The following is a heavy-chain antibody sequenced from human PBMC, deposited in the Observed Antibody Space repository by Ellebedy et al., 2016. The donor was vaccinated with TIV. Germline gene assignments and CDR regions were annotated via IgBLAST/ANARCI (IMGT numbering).Heavy chain of an antibody. CDR3: ARSFLEWLLSVGDI. V-gene: IGHV3-30-3*01. D-gene: IGHD3-3*02. CDR2: ISYDGSNK. CDR1: GFTFSSYA. J-gene: IGHJ3*02. Sequence: GESLKISCAASGFTFSSYAMHWVRQAPGKGLEWVAVISYDGSNKYYADSVKGRFTISRDNSKNTLYLQMNSLRAEDTAVYYCARSFLEWLLSVGDIWGQGTMVTVSS.